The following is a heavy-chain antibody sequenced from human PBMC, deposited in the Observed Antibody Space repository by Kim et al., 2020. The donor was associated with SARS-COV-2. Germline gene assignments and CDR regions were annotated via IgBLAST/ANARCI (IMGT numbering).Heavy chain of an antibody. V-gene: IGHV3-21*01. Sequence: SADSVKDIITISRDRAKNSLYLQKNSLRAHDTAVYYCARRDSSCWVWVDPWGQGTLVTVSS. D-gene: IGHD6-13*01. CDR3: ARRDSSCWVWVDP. J-gene: IGHJ5*02.